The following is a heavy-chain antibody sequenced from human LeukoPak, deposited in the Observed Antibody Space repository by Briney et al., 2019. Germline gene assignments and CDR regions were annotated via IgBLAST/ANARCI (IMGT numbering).Heavy chain of an antibody. CDR2: IRQDGSEK. CDR1: GFTFSNFW. Sequence: GGSLRPSCAASGFTFSNFWMSWVRQAPGKGLEWVGNIRQDGSEKFYVDSVKGRFTISRDNAKNSLYLQMNSLRAQDTAVYYCARIRGTNWFDYWGQGTLVTVSS. D-gene: IGHD1-1*01. CDR3: ARIRGTNWFDY. V-gene: IGHV3-7*01. J-gene: IGHJ4*02.